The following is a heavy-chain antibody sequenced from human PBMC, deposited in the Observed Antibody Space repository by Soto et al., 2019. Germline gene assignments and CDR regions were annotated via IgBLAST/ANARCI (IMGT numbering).Heavy chain of an antibody. V-gene: IGHV3-30*18. Sequence: QVQLVESGGGVVQPGRSLRLSCAASGFTFSSYGMHWVRQAPGKGLEWVAVISYDGSNKYYADSVKGRFTISRDNSKKTLYLQMNSLRAEDTAEYYCAKDRRWLQSLSFYYFDYWGQGTLVTVSS. CDR1: GFTFSSYG. J-gene: IGHJ4*02. CDR2: ISYDGSNK. CDR3: AKDRRWLQSLSFYYFDY. D-gene: IGHD5-12*01.